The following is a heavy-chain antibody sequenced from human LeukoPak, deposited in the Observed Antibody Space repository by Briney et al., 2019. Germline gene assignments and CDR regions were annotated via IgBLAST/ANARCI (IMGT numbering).Heavy chain of an antibody. CDR1: GFTFTGYS. V-gene: IGHV3-48*04. CDR3: ARDYDHAFDI. Sequence: GGSLRLSCAASGFTFTGYSMNWVRQAPGKGLEWISYISVTSSIINYADSVKGRFTISRDNAKNSLYLQMNSLRAEDTAVYYCARDYDHAFDIWGQGTMVTVS. J-gene: IGHJ3*02. CDR2: ISVTSSII. D-gene: IGHD3-3*01.